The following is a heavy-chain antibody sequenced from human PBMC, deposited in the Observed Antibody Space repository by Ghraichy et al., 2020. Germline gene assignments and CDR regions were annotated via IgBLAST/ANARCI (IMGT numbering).Heavy chain of an antibody. D-gene: IGHD6-19*01. CDR3: ARGPYSSGWYGSSSHDY. CDR1: GYTFTSYA. CDR2: INTNTGNP. J-gene: IGHJ4*02. Sequence: ASVKVSCKASGYTFTSYAMNWVRQAPGQGLEWMGWINTNTGNPTYAQGFTGRFVFSLDTSVSTAYLQISSLKAEDTAVYYCARGPYSSGWYGSSSHDYWGQGTLVTVSS. V-gene: IGHV7-4-1*02.